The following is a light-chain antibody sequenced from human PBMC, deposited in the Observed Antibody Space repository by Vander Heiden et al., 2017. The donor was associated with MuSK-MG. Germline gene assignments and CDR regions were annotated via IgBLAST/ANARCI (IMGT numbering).Light chain of an antibody. J-gene: IGKJ1*01. CDR3: QQTVSTSRA. V-gene: IGKV1-39*01. CDR2: NVS. Sequence: DFQMTQSPSSLSAFVGDRVTITCRASQNIHNFVNWYQQKPGQAPKLLMYNVSTLHSGVPSRFSGSGSGTDYSLTISRLQPEDFATYYCQQTVSTSRAFGQGTKVDIK. CDR1: QNIHNF.